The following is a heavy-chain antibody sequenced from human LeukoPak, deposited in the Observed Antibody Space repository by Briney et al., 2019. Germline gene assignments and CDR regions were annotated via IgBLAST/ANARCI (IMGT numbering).Heavy chain of an antibody. J-gene: IGHJ4*02. D-gene: IGHD3-10*01. CDR3: ARGAHMVRGVIGY. CDR2: IRNDGSNK. Sequence: GGSLRFSCAASGFTFSGYGMHWVRQAPGKGLEWVAFIRNDGSNKYYADSVKGRFTISRENSKNTLYLQMNSLRAEDTAVYYCARGAHMVRGVIGYWGQGTLVTVSS. V-gene: IGHV3-30*02. CDR1: GFTFSGYG.